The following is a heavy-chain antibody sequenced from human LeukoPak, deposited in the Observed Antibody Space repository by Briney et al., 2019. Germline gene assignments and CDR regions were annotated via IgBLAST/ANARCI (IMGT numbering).Heavy chain of an antibody. CDR2: IYYSGST. V-gene: IGHV4-59*01. CDR3: ASPGPLPSDAFDI. J-gene: IGHJ3*02. Sequence: HSETLSLTCTVSGGSISSYYWSWIRQPPGKGLEWIGYIYYSGSTNYNPSLKSRVTISVDTSKNQFSLKLSSVTAADTAVYYCASPGPLPSDAFDIWGQGTMVTVSS. CDR1: GGSISSYY. D-gene: IGHD3-10*01.